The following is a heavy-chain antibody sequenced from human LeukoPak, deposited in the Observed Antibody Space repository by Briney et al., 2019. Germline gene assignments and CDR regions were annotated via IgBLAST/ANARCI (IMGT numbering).Heavy chain of an antibody. J-gene: IGHJ3*02. V-gene: IGHV1-46*01. CDR1: GYTFTSYY. D-gene: IGHD2-21*02. Sequence: ASVKVSCKASGYTFTSYYMHWVRQAPGQGLEWMGIITPSGGSTSYAQKFQGRATMTRDTSTSTVYMELSSLRSDDTAVYYCARDQTALAYCGGDCYGDDAFDIWGQGTMVTVSS. CDR3: ARDQTALAYCGGDCYGDDAFDI. CDR2: ITPSGGST.